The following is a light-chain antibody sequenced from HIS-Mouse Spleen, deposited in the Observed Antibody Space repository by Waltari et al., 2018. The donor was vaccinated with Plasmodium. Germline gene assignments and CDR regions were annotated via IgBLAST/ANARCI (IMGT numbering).Light chain of an antibody. V-gene: IGKV4-1*01. Sequence: IVMTQSPDSLAVSLGERATINRKSSQSVLYNPNIKNYLAWYQQKPGQPPNLLIYGASTRASGVPDRFSGSGSGTDFTLTISSLQAEDVAVYYCQQYYSTPRTFGQGTKVEIK. J-gene: IGKJ1*01. CDR2: GAS. CDR3: QQYYSTPRT. CDR1: QSVLYNPNIKNY.